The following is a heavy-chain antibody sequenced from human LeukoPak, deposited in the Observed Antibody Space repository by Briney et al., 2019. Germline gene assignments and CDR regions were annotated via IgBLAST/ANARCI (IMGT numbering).Heavy chain of an antibody. CDR1: GDTLTELS. Sequence: ASVKVSCKVSGDTLTELSTPWVRQAPGKGLEWMGGFDPEHGEMIYAQKLQGRVTMTEDRSTDTAYMELSSLRSEYTAVYYCATGGPWDLLKYWGQGTLVTVSS. V-gene: IGHV1-24*01. D-gene: IGHD3-9*01. CDR2: FDPEHGEM. CDR3: ATGGPWDLLKY. J-gene: IGHJ4*02.